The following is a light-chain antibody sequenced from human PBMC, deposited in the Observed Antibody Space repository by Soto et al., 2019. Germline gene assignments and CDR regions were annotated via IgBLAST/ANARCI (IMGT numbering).Light chain of an antibody. CDR3: AAWDDSLNGGV. Sequence: QSVLTQAPSPSGTPGQRVTISCSGSSSNIGSNTVNWYQQLPGTAPKLLIYSNNQRPSGVPDRFSGSKSGTSASLAISGLQSEDEADYYCAAWDDSLNGGVFGTGTKVTVL. CDR1: SSNIGSNT. V-gene: IGLV1-44*01. CDR2: SNN. J-gene: IGLJ1*01.